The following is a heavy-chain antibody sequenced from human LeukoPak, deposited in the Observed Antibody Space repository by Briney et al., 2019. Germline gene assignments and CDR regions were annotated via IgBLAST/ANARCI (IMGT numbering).Heavy chain of an antibody. V-gene: IGHV3-21*01. D-gene: IGHD6-13*01. Sequence: GGSLRLSCAASGFTFSSYGMSWVRQAPGKGLEWVSAISGSGSSYIYYADSVKGRFTISRDNAKNSLYLQMNSLRAEDTAVYYCARAENGYSSSWSYNYYYYMDVWGKGTTVTVSS. CDR1: GFTFSSYG. CDR3: ARAENGYSSSWSYNYYYYMDV. CDR2: ISGSGSSYI. J-gene: IGHJ6*03.